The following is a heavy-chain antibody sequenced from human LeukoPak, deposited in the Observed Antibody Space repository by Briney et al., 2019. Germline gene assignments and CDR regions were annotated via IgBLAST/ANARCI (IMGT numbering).Heavy chain of an antibody. J-gene: IGHJ4*02. CDR1: GFTFDDYT. Sequence: GGSLRLSCAASGFTFDDYTMHWVRQAPGKGLEWVSVISWDGAGTYYADSVKGRFTISRDNSKNTLYLQMNSLRAEDTAVYYCAKDSGTDYFDYWGQGTLVTVSS. CDR2: ISWDGAGT. CDR3: AKDSGTDYFDY. D-gene: IGHD3-10*01. V-gene: IGHV3-43*01.